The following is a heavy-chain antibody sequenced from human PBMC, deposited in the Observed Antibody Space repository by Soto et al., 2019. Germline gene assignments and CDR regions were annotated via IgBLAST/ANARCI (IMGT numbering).Heavy chain of an antibody. D-gene: IGHD3-3*01. V-gene: IGHV1-18*01. CDR3: ARDITYYDFWSGYSAFDI. CDR1: GYTFTSYG. J-gene: IGHJ3*02. Sequence: GASVKVSCKASGYTFTSYGISWVRQAPGQGLEWMGWISAYNGNTNYAQKLQGRVTMTTDTSTSTAYMELRSLRSDDTAVYYCARDITYYDFWSGYSAFDIWGQGTMVTVSS. CDR2: ISAYNGNT.